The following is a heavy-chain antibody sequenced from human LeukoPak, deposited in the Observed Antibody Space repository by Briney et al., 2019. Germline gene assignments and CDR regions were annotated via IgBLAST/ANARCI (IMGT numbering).Heavy chain of an antibody. CDR3: AKGMGWRVALAGGGYTDV. D-gene: IGHD6-19*01. Sequence: GGPLRLSCAASGFMFGDHTMHWVRQGPGKGLEWVCFISWDGDTSYCADSVKGRFTISRDNSKNSVHLEIKSLRTEDTGFYYCAKGMGWRVALAGGGYTDVWGKGTTVIVSS. J-gene: IGHJ6*03. CDR2: ISWDGDTS. CDR1: GFMFGDHT. V-gene: IGHV3-43*01.